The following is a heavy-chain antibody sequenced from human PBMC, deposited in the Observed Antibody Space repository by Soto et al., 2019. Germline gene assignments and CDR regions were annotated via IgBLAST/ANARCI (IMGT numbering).Heavy chain of an antibody. CDR3: AKHQGNSAPNFDY. CDR2: ISGSGGST. Sequence: PGGSLSLSCAASGFTFSSYDMHWVRQAPGKGLEWVSAISGSGGSTYYADSVKGRFTIARDNSKNTLYLQMNSLRAEDTAVYYCAKHQGNSAPNFDYWGQGTLVTVSS. J-gene: IGHJ4*02. V-gene: IGHV3-23*01. CDR1: GFTFSSYD. D-gene: IGHD4-4*01.